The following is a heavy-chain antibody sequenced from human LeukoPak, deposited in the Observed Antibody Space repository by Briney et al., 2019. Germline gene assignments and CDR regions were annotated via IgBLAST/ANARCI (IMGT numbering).Heavy chain of an antibody. CDR2: INHSGST. D-gene: IGHD3-10*01. CDR3: AHDSMVRGVTFDY. V-gene: IGHV4-34*01. Sequence: SETLSLTCAVYGGSFSGYYWSWIRQPPGKGLEWIGEINHSGSTNYNPSLKSRVTISVDTSKNQFSLKLSSVTAADTAVYYCAHDSMVRGVTFDYWGQGTLVTVSS. J-gene: IGHJ4*02. CDR1: GGSFSGYY.